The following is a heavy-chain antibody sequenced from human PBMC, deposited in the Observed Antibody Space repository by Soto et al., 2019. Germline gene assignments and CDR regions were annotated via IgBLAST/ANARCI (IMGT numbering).Heavy chain of an antibody. CDR1: GGSISSYY. CDR3: ARDGDGYNYDAFDI. CDR2: IYYSGST. D-gene: IGHD5-12*01. J-gene: IGHJ3*02. V-gene: IGHV4-59*01. Sequence: ASETLSLTCTASGGSISSYYWSWIRQPPGKGLEWIGYIYYSGSTNYNPSLKSRVTISVDTSKNQFSLKLSSVTAADTAVYYCARDGDGYNYDAFDIWGQGTMVTVSS.